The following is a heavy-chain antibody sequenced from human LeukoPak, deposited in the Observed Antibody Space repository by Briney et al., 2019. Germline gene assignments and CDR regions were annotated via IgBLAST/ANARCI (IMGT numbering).Heavy chain of an antibody. CDR1: GFTVSSNY. V-gene: IGHV3-66*01. Sequence: GGSLRLSCAASGFTVSSNYMSWVRQAPGKGLEWVSVIYSGGSTYYADSVKARFTISRDNSKNTLYLQMNSLRAEDTAVYYCARGGSGSYWSAFDIWGQGTMVTVSS. J-gene: IGHJ3*02. D-gene: IGHD1-26*01. CDR3: ARGGSGSYWSAFDI. CDR2: IYSGGST.